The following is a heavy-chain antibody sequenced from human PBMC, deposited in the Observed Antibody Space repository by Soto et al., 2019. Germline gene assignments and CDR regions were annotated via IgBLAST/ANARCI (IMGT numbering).Heavy chain of an antibody. V-gene: IGHV3-73*01. D-gene: IGHD3-16*02. CDR3: TRQLSSSDY. J-gene: IGHJ4*02. CDR2: IKSKANSYAT. CDR1: GFTFSAAW. Sequence: EVQLVESGGGLVKPGGSLRLSCAASGFTFSAAWMSWVRQAPGKGLEWVGRIKSKANSYATAYAASVKGRFTISRDDSKNTAYLQMNSLKTEDTAVYYCTRQLSSSDYWGQGTLVTVSS.